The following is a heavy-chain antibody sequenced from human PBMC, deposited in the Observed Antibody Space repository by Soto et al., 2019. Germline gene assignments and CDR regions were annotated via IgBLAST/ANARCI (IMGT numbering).Heavy chain of an antibody. J-gene: IGHJ6*01. CDR1: VGSFSGYY. CDR2: INHSGST. Sequence: SETLSLTCAFYVGSFSGYYWSCIRHPPGKWLEWIGEINHSGSTNYNPSLKSRVTISVDTSKNQFSLKLSSVTAADTAVYYCASGELSITIFGVVTVYYYYGMEVWGQGTTVTVSS. V-gene: IGHV4-34*01. D-gene: IGHD3-3*01. CDR3: ASGELSITIFGVVTVYYYYGMEV.